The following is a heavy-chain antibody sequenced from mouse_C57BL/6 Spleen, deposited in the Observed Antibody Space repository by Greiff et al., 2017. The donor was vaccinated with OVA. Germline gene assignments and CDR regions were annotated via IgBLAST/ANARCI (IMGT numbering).Heavy chain of an antibody. CDR1: GYTFTSYD. V-gene: IGHV1-85*01. CDR2: IYPRDGST. Sequence: VQLQQSGPELVKPGASVKLSCKASGYTFTSYDINWVKQRPGQGLEWIGWIYPRDGSTKYNEKFKGKATLTVDTSSSTAYMELHSLTSEDSAVYFCAREGDGYLFAYWGQGTLVTVSA. CDR3: AREGDGYLFAY. D-gene: IGHD2-3*01. J-gene: IGHJ3*01.